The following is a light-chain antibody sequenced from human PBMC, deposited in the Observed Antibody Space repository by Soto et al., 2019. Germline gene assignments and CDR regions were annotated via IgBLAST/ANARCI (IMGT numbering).Light chain of an antibody. CDR2: KAS. CDR3: QHYNSYSEA. CDR1: QTISSW. V-gene: IGKV1-5*03. Sequence: DIQMTQSPSTLSGSVGDRVTITCRPSQTISSWLAWYQQKPGKAPKLLIYKASTLKSGVPSRFSGSGSGTEFTLTISSLQPDDFATYYCQHYNSYSEAFGQGTKVDLK. J-gene: IGKJ1*01.